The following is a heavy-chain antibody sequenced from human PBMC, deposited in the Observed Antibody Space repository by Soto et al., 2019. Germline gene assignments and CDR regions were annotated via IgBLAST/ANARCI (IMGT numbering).Heavy chain of an antibody. CDR1: GFTFTSYA. V-gene: IGHV3-23*01. J-gene: IGHJ6*02. CDR3: AKAQRANPRHYSMDV. Sequence: QLGGSLGLSCEASGFTFTSYAMSWVRQAPGRGLEWVSAISGSGGSTYYADSVKGRFTISRDNSKNTLYLQMNSLRAEDTAVYYCAKAQRANPRHYSMDVCGQGT. D-gene: IGHD6-6*01. CDR2: ISGSGGST.